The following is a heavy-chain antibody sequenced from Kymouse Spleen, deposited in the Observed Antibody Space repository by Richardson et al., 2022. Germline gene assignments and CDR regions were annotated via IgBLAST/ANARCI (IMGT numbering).Heavy chain of an antibody. CDR1: GFTFSSYD. J-gene: IGHJ6*02. CDR2: IGTAGDT. D-gene: IGHD1-26*01,IGHD2-21*02. Sequence: EVQLVESGGGLVQPGGSLRLSCAASGFTFSSYDMHWVRQATGKGLEWVSAIGTAGDTYYPGSVKGRFTISRENAKNSLYLQMNSLRAGDTAVYYCARDVGYYYGMDVWGQGTTVTVSS. V-gene: IGHV3-13*01. CDR3: ARDVGYYYGMDV.